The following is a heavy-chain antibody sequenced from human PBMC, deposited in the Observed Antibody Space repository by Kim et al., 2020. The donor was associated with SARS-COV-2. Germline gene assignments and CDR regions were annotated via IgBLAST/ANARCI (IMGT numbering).Heavy chain of an antibody. CDR2: INHSGST. D-gene: IGHD3-10*01. CDR1: GGSFSGYY. CDR3: ARGGDYYGSGSSLDY. Sequence: SETLSLTCAVYGGSFSGYYWSWIRQPPGKGLEWIGEINHSGSTNYNPSLKSRVTISVDTSKNQFSLKLSSVTAADTAVYYCARGGDYYGSGSSLDYWGQGTLVTVSS. V-gene: IGHV4-34*01. J-gene: IGHJ4*02.